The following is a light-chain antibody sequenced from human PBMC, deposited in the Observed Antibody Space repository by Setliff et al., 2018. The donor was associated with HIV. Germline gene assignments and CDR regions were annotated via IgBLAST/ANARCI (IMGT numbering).Light chain of an antibody. CDR3: ASWDDRLSAWV. V-gene: IGLV1-47*01. J-gene: IGLJ3*02. CDR2: RNN. CDR1: SSNIGSNT. Sequence: QSVLTQPPSASGTPGQRVTISCSGSSSNIGSNTVNWYQHLPGPAPKLLIHRNNERPSGVPDRFSGSKSDTSAALAISGLRSEDEADYYCASWDDRLSAWVFGGGTKVTVL.